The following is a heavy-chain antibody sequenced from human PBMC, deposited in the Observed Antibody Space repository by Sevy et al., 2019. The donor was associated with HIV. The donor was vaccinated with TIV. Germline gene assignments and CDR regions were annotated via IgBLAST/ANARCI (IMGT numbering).Heavy chain of an antibody. D-gene: IGHD3-10*01. CDR3: ARHLYGSGTLSGLNWFDP. CDR1: GLTFSDYY. J-gene: IGHJ5*02. Sequence: GGSLRLSCAASGLTFSDYYMSWIRQAPGKGLEWISYSSGSGKTIHYADSVKGRLTIARDNAKNLLYLQMNNLGAEDTAIYYCARHLYGSGTLSGLNWFDPWGQGTLVTVSS. V-gene: IGHV3-11*01. CDR2: SSGSGKTI.